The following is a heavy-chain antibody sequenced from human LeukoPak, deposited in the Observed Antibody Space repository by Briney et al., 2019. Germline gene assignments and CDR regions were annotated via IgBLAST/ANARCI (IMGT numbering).Heavy chain of an antibody. D-gene: IGHD1-14*01. CDR3: AKDPRTSWSGPFDY. V-gene: IGHV3-30*18. CDR1: GFTFSSCC. CDR2: ISYDGSNK. J-gene: IGHJ4*02. Sequence: GGSLRLSCAASGFTFSSCCMHWVRQAPGKGLEGVAVISYDGSNKYYADSVKGRFTISRDNSKDTLYLQMNSLRAEDTAVSYCAKDPRTSWSGPFDYWGQGTLVTVSS.